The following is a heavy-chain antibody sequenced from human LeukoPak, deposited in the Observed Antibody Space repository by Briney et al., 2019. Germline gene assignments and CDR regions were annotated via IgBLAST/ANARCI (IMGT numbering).Heavy chain of an antibody. J-gene: IGHJ3*01. CDR3: AKDISSGQVLLWFGEFDP. CDR1: GFTFDDYA. CDR2: ISGEGGST. V-gene: IGHV3-43*02. D-gene: IGHD3-10*01. Sequence: GGSLRLSCAASGFTFDDYAMHWVRQAPGKGLEWVSRISGEGGSTYYADSVKGRFTISRDNSKNSLYLQMNSLRTEDTALYYSAKDISSGQVLLWFGEFDPWGQGTMVTVSS.